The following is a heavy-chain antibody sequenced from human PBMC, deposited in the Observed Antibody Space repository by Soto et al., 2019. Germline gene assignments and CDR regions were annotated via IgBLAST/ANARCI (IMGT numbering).Heavy chain of an antibody. D-gene: IGHD6-25*01. CDR1: GGTFNNFA. Sequence: QVQLVQSGAEVRKPGSSVKVSCQTSGGTFNNFAFTWVRQAPGQGLEWLGGIMPVFDTTNYAASFQGRITITADDLTNTVYMEMKTLRFDDTAVYYCATATISPVSATFHHYGMDVGGQGTTVTVSS. CDR3: ATATISPVSATFHHYGMDV. CDR2: IMPVFDTT. J-gene: IGHJ6*02. V-gene: IGHV1-69*01.